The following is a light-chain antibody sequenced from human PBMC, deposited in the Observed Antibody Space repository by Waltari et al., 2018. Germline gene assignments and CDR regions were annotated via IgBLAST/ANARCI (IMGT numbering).Light chain of an antibody. J-gene: IGKJ2*01. V-gene: IGKV1-39*01. CDR3: QQTYITPYT. Sequence: DIQMTQTPSSLSPSVGDRVTITCRASQSIAGHLNWFQQQPGRAPKLLIHTSFSLTSGVPSRLRGSGCRTHFDLIISTLQPEDFATYFCQQTYITPYTFGKGTKLEIK. CDR2: TSF. CDR1: QSIAGH.